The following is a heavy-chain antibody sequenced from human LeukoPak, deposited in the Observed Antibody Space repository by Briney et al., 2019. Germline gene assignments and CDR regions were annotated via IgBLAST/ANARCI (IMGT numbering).Heavy chain of an antibody. Sequence: PGGSLRLSCAASGFTFSSYAMTWVRQAPGKGLEWVSLISGSGDSTYYADSVKGRFTISRDNAKNSLYLQMNSLRVEDTAVYYCTRRSAALVGFDYWGQGTLVTVSS. CDR2: ISGSGDST. CDR3: TRRSAALVGFDY. V-gene: IGHV3-23*01. D-gene: IGHD2-2*01. CDR1: GFTFSSYA. J-gene: IGHJ4*02.